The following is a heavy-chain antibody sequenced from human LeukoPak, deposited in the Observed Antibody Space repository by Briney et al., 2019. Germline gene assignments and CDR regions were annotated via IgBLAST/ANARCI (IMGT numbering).Heavy chain of an antibody. CDR3: ARVDPCCSSTSCLDP. D-gene: IGHD2-2*01. Sequence: SETLSLTCTVSGGSISSYYWSWIRQPPGKGLEWIGSIYYSGSTYYNPSLKSRVTISVDTSKNQFSLKLSSVTAADTAVYYCARVDPCCSSTSCLDPWGQGTLVTVSS. V-gene: IGHV4-39*07. CDR2: IYYSGST. CDR1: GGSISSYY. J-gene: IGHJ5*02.